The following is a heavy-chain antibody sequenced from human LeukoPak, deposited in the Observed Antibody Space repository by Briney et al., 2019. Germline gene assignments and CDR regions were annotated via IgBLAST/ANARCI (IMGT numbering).Heavy chain of an antibody. CDR3: AAGYSSSWQDY. Sequence: PGGSLRLSCAASGFTFSSYAMSWVRQAPGKGLEWVSAISGSGGSTYYADSVRGRFTISRDNSRNTLYLQMNSLRAEDTAVYYCAAGYSSSWQDYWGQGTLVTVSS. V-gene: IGHV3-23*01. CDR1: GFTFSSYA. J-gene: IGHJ4*02. D-gene: IGHD6-13*01. CDR2: ISGSGGST.